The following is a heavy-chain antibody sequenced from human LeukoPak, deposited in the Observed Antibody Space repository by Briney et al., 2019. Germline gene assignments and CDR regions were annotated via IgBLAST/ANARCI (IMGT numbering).Heavy chain of an antibody. CDR2: IYHSGST. Sequence: SETLSLTCTVSGYSISSGYYWGWIRQPPGKGLEWIGSIYHSGSTYYNPSLKGRVTISVDTSKNQFSLKLSSVTAADTAVYYCARDFPPNYYDSSEADYMDVWGKGTTVTVSS. D-gene: IGHD3-22*01. V-gene: IGHV4-38-2*02. J-gene: IGHJ6*03. CDR3: ARDFPPNYYDSSEADYMDV. CDR1: GYSISSGYY.